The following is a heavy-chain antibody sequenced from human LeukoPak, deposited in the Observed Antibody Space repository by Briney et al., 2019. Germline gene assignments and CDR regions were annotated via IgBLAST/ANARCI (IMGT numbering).Heavy chain of an antibody. CDR1: GGSISSSSYY. V-gene: IGHV4-39*01. CDR3: ARHRITMVRGVIMENWFDP. J-gene: IGHJ5*02. CDR2: IYYSGST. D-gene: IGHD3-10*01. Sequence: PSETLSLTCTVSGGSISSSSYYWGWIRQPPGKGLEWIGSIYYSGSTYYNPSLKSRVTISVDTSKNQFSLKLSSVTAADTAVYYCARHRITMVRGVIMENWFDPWGQGTPVTVSS.